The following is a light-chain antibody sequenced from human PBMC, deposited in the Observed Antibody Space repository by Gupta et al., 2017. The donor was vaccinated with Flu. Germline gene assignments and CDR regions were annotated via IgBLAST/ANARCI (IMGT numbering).Light chain of an antibody. J-gene: IGLJ2*01. CDR1: KFGEKY. CDR3: EESGRGRAV. Sequence: SYELTQPPSVSVSPGQTASIPCSGDKFGEKYGSWYQQKPGQSPVLVMYQDTKRPSGMPERVFAANSGNNATPLTVGTRTVEDEDDYCEESGRGRAVFGGGTKLTVL. V-gene: IGLV3-1*01. CDR2: QDT.